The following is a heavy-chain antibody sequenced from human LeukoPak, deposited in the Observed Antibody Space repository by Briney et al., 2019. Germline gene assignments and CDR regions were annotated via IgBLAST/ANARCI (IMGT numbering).Heavy chain of an antibody. CDR2: INYSGTT. V-gene: IGHV4-39*01. Sequence: SETLSLTCTVSGGSISSSSYYWGWIRQPPGKGLQWIGSINYSGTTYYNPSLKSRVTISVDTSKNQFSLKLSSVTAADTAVYYCARLPIVVVPSTSFDIWGQGTMVTVSS. D-gene: IGHD2-2*01. J-gene: IGHJ3*02. CDR1: GGSISSSSYY. CDR3: ARLPIVVVPSTSFDI.